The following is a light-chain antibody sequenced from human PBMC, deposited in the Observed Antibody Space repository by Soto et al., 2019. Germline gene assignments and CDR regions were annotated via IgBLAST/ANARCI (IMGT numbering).Light chain of an antibody. CDR3: QQDNNWTPWT. Sequence: EIVMTQSPATLSVSPGERATLFCRASQSVSSNLAWYQQKPGQAPRLLIYGASTRATGNPGRFSGSGSGTECTLTISSLPSEDFAVYYCQQDNNWTPWTFGQGTKVEIK. CDR1: QSVSSN. V-gene: IGKV3-15*01. J-gene: IGKJ1*01. CDR2: GAS.